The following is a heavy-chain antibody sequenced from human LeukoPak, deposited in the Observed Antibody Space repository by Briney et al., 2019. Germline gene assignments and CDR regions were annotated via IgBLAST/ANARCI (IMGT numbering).Heavy chain of an antibody. V-gene: IGHV4-39*07. CDR2: IYYSGST. CDR3: ALTSINTVTDYFDY. Sequence: SETLSLTCTVSGGSISSSSYYWGWIRQPPGKGLEWIGSIYYSGSTYYNPSLKSRVTISVDTSKNQFSLKLSSVTAADTAVYYCALTSINTVTDYFDYWGQGTLVTVSS. CDR1: GGSISSSSYY. D-gene: IGHD4-11*01. J-gene: IGHJ4*02.